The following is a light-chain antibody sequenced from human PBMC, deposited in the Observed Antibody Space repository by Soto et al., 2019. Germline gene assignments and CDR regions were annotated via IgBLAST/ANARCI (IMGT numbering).Light chain of an antibody. Sequence: QSVLTQPPSVSGAPGQRVTIPRSGTASNIGAGYDVHRYQPLPGTAPKLLIYTNINRPSGVPDPFSAYKSGTSASLAITGLQAGDEADYFCQSYDSSLSEVVFGGGTKLPVL. J-gene: IGLJ2*01. CDR1: ASNIGAGYD. CDR2: TNI. CDR3: QSYDSSLSEVV. V-gene: IGLV1-40*01.